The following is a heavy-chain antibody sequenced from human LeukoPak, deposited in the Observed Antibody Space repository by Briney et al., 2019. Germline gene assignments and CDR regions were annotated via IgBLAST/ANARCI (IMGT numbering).Heavy chain of an antibody. D-gene: IGHD7-27*01. Sequence: GGSLRLSCVASGFTFSDFAIHWVRQASGKGLEWVGRIRSKANSYAATYAASMKGRFTISRDDSKNTAFLQMNSPKTEDTAIYYCTRSFNWGSDYWGQGTLVTVSS. CDR1: GFTFSDFA. J-gene: IGHJ4*02. CDR3: TRSFNWGSDY. V-gene: IGHV3-73*01. CDR2: IRSKANSYAA.